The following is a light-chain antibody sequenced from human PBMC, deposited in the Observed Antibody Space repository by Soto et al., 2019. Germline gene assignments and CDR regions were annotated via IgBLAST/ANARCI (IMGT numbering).Light chain of an antibody. Sequence: EIVMTQSPATLFVSPGERATLSCRASQTVSDDLAWYQQKPGQAPRLLIHGASTRATDIPARFSGGGSGTEFTLTISSLQSEDSAIYYCQQYHDWPPITFGPGTKV. CDR2: GAS. J-gene: IGKJ3*01. CDR3: QQYHDWPPIT. CDR1: QTVSDD. V-gene: IGKV3-15*01.